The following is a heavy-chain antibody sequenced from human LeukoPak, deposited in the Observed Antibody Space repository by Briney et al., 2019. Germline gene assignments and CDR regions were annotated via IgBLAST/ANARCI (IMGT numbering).Heavy chain of an antibody. J-gene: IGHJ6*02. Sequence: GGSLRLSCAASGFTFSSYSMNWVRQAPGKGLEWVSSISSSSSYIYYADSVKGRFTISRDNAKNSLYLQMNSLRAEDTAVYYCARGPYGDYYYGMDVWGQGTTVTVSS. V-gene: IGHV3-21*01. CDR1: GFTFSSYS. CDR3: ARGPYGDYYYGMDV. D-gene: IGHD4-17*01. CDR2: ISSSSSYI.